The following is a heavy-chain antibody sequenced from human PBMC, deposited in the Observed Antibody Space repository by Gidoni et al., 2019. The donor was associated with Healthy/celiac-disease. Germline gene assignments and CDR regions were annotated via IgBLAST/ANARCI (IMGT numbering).Heavy chain of an antibody. CDR3: AREAKLDYYYMDV. J-gene: IGHJ6*03. Sequence: QVQLVESGGGVVQPGRSLRLSCAASGFTFSSYGMYWVRQAPGKGLEWVAVIWYDGSNKYYADSVKGRFTISRDNSKNTLYLQMNSLRAEDTAVYYCAREAKLDYYYMDVWGKGTTVTVSS. D-gene: IGHD1-26*01. CDR2: IWYDGSNK. V-gene: IGHV3-33*01. CDR1: GFTFSSYG.